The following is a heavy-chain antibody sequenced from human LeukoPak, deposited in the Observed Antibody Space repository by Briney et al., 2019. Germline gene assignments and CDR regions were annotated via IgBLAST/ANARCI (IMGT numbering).Heavy chain of an antibody. CDR2: ISGSGGST. CDR1: GFTFSSYG. J-gene: IGHJ4*02. CDR3: AKIAWGTSLYDSSGYLDY. V-gene: IGHV3-23*01. Sequence: PGGTLRLSCAASGFTFSSYGMSWVRQAPGKGLEWVSAISGSGGSTYYADSVKGRFTISRDNSKNTLYLQMNSLRAEDTAVYYCAKIAWGTSLYDSSGYLDYWGQGTLATVSS. D-gene: IGHD3-22*01.